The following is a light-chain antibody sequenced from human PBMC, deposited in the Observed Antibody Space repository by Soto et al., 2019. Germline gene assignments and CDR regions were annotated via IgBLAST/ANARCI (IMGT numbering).Light chain of an antibody. CDR3: QSDDSSLSGSV. V-gene: IGLV1-40*01. CDR1: SSNIGAGYD. CDR2: GNS. Sequence: QLVLTQPPSVSGAPGQRVTISCTGSSSNIGAGYDVHWYQQLPGTAPKLLIYGNSNRPSGVPDRFSGSKSGTSASLAITGLQAEDEADYSCQSDDSSLSGSVFGTWHKLTVL. J-gene: IGLJ1*01.